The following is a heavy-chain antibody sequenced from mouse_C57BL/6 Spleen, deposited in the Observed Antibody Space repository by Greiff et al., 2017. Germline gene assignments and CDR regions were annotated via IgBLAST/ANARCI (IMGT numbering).Heavy chain of an antibody. J-gene: IGHJ2*01. V-gene: IGHV1-52*01. CDR2: IDPSDSDT. CDR1: GYTFTSYW. Sequence: QVQLQQPGAEMVRPGSSVKLSCKASGYTFTSYWMHWVKQRPIQGLEWIGNIDPSDSDTHYNQKFKDKATLTVDKSSSTAYMQLSSLTSEDSAVYCCAREGGNPYCDYWRQGTTLTVS. CDR3: AREGGNPYCDY.